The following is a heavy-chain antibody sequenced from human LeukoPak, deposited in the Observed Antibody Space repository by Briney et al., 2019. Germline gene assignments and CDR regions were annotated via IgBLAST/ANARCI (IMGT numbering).Heavy chain of an antibody. CDR3: ARESGWFGELPFS. Sequence: GGSLRLSCAASGFTFSSYEMNWVRQAPRKGLEWVSYISSSGSTIYYADSVKGRFTISRDNAKNSLYLQMNSLRAEDTAVYYCARESGWFGELPFSWGQGTLVTVSS. D-gene: IGHD3-10*01. CDR1: GFTFSSYE. CDR2: ISSSGSTI. V-gene: IGHV3-48*03. J-gene: IGHJ5*02.